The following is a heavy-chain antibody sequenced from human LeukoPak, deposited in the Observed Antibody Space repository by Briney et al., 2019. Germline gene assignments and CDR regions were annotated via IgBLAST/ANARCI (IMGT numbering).Heavy chain of an antibody. D-gene: IGHD7-27*01. CDR2: INGDGSTT. Sequence: GGSLRLSCAASGFTFSSYWMRWVRQAPGKGLVWVSRINGDGSTTSYADSVKGRFTISRDNAKNTLYLQMNSLRAEDTAVFYCAIVSTGAWYFDLWGRGTLVTVSS. CDR1: GFTFSSYW. J-gene: IGHJ2*01. V-gene: IGHV3-74*01. CDR3: AIVSTGAWYFDL.